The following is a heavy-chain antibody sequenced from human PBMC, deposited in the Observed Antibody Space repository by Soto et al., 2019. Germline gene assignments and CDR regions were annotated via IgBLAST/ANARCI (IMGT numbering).Heavy chain of an antibody. CDR3: ATGSEADY. Sequence: SETLSLTCAVYGGSFSGYYWSWIRQPPGKGLEWIGEINNSGSTNYNPSLKSRVTISVDTSKNQFSLKLSSVTAADTAVYYCATGSEADYWGKGTLVTVSS. CDR2: INNSGST. CDR1: GGSFSGYY. V-gene: IGHV4-34*01. J-gene: IGHJ4*02. D-gene: IGHD6-25*01.